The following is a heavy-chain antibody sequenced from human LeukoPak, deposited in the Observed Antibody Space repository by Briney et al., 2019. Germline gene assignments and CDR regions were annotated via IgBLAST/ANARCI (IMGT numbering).Heavy chain of an antibody. CDR1: GFTFSSCA. CDR2: ISGDGVNT. CDR3: AKGPLIAVAGTTWDY. D-gene: IGHD6-19*01. Sequence: GGSLRLSCAASGFTFSSCAMSWVRQAPGKRLEWVSAISGDGVNTYYADSVKGRFTISRDNSKNTLYLQMNSLRADDTAVYYCAKGPLIAVAGTTWDYWGQGTLVTVSS. J-gene: IGHJ4*01. V-gene: IGHV3-23*01.